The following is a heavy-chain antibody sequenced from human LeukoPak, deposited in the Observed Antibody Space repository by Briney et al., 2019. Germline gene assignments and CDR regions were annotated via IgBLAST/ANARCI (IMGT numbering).Heavy chain of an antibody. CDR3: ARTPIAAAGKSAFDI. Sequence: SVKVSCKASGYTFTTYGISWVRQAPGQGLEWMGGIIPIFGTANYAQKFQGRVTITADKSTSTAYMELSSLRSEDTAVYYCARTPIAAAGKSAFDIWGQGTMVTVSS. J-gene: IGHJ3*02. CDR2: IIPIFGTA. V-gene: IGHV1-69*06. CDR1: GYTFTTYG. D-gene: IGHD6-13*01.